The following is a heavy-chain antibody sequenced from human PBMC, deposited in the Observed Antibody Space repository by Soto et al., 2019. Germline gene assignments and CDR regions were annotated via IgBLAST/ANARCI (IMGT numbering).Heavy chain of an antibody. D-gene: IGHD1-26*01. Sequence: QVQLQQWGAGLLKPSETLSLTCAVYGGSFSGYYWSWIRQPPGKGLEWIGEINHSGSTNYNPSLKSRVTISVDTSKNQFSLKLSSVTAADTAVYYCARAVVGATRGPFAYWGQGTLVTVSS. J-gene: IGHJ4*02. V-gene: IGHV4-34*01. CDR2: INHSGST. CDR1: GGSFSGYY. CDR3: ARAVVGATRGPFAY.